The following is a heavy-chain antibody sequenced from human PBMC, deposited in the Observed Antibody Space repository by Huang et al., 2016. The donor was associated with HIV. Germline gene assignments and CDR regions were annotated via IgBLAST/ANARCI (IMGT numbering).Heavy chain of an antibody. D-gene: IGHD4-17*01. CDR1: GYSFNNYW. J-gene: IGHJ3*02. Sequence: ELQLVQSGAEVKKPGESLTIACKGSGYSFNNYWVAWGRQMPGKGLEWMASIYPGDSDSRYSPSFQGQVSISADKSINTVYLHWGSLKASDTATYYCARPRRTEYGDPWDAFDIWGQGTMVTVSS. CDR2: IYPGDSDS. V-gene: IGHV5-51*01. CDR3: ARPRRTEYGDPWDAFDI.